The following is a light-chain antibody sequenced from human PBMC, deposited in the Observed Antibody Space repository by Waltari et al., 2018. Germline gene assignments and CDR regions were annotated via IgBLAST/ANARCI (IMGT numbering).Light chain of an antibody. CDR2: GAS. CDR3: VQTVAFPYS. CDR1: QSLLHSNGNTY. J-gene: IGKJ2*03. V-gene: IGKV2-40*01. Sequence: DIVMTQTPLYLPITPGEPASISCRSSQSLLHSNGNTYLHWYLQKPGQSPQLLIYGASNSASGVPDSFSGSGSGTDLTLKISKVEAEDVGVYYCVQTVAFPYSFGQGTKVEIK.